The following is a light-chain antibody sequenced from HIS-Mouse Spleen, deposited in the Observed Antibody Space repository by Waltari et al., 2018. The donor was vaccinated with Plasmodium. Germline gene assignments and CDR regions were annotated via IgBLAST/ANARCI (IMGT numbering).Light chain of an antibody. Sequence: SYELTQPPSVSVSPGQTASITCSGDKLGDKYACWYQQKPGQSPVLVIYQDSNRPAGIPERFSGSNAGNTATLTISGTQAMDEADYYSQAWDSSTVVFGGGTKLTVL. CDR3: QAWDSSTVV. V-gene: IGLV3-1*01. CDR2: QDS. CDR1: KLGDKY. J-gene: IGLJ2*01.